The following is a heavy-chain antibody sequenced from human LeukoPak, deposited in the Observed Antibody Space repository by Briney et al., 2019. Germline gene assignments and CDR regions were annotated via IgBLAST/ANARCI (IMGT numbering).Heavy chain of an antibody. CDR1: GGSIRSSSYY. J-gene: IGHJ4*02. D-gene: IGHD3-22*01. CDR3: ASGHYDSSGYYYPFDY. Sequence: SETLSLTCTVSGGSIRSSSYYWGGIRQPPGKGLEWIGMIYYSGSTYYNPSLKSRVTISVDTSKNQVSLRLSSVTAADTAVYYCASGHYDSSGYYYPFDYWGQGTLVTVSS. CDR2: IYYSGST. V-gene: IGHV4-39*01.